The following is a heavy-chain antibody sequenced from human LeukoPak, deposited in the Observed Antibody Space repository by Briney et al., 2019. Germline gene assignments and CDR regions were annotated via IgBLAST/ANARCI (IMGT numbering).Heavy chain of an antibody. Sequence: SETLSLTCTVSGGSISGSYWSWIRQPPGKGLEWIAYMYNSGSTNYNPSLKSRVTISIDTSKNQFSLKLSSLTAADTAIYYCARGIESYGGYGYWGQGILVTVSS. J-gene: IGHJ4*02. CDR1: GGSISGSY. CDR3: ARGIESYGGYGY. D-gene: IGHD4-17*01. CDR2: MYNSGST. V-gene: IGHV4-59*01.